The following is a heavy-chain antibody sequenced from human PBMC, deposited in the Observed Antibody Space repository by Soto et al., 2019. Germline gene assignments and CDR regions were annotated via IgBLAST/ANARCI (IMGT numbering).Heavy chain of an antibody. Sequence: NPSETLSLTCTVSGGSISSYYWSWIRQPPGKGLEWIGYIYYSGSTNYNPSLKSRVTISVDTSKNQFSLKLSSVTAADTAVYYCARDRAAAGIGYWGQGTLVTVSS. CDR2: IYYSGST. D-gene: IGHD6-13*01. J-gene: IGHJ4*02. V-gene: IGHV4-59*01. CDR3: ARDRAAAGIGY. CDR1: GGSISSYY.